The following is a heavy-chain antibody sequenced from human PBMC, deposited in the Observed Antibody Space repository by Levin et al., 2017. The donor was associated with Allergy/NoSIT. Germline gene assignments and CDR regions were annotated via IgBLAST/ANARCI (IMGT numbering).Heavy chain of an antibody. V-gene: IGHV1-3*01. D-gene: IGHD2-21*02. CDR2: INAGNGNT. CDR3: ARDSLGGDYYYYYYMDV. Sequence: ASVKVSCKASGYTFTSYAMHWVRQAPGQRLEWMGWINAGNGNTKYSQKFQGRVTITRDTSASTAYMELSSLRSEDTAVYYCARDSLGGDYYYYYYMDVWGKGTTVTVSS. J-gene: IGHJ6*03. CDR1: GYTFTSYA.